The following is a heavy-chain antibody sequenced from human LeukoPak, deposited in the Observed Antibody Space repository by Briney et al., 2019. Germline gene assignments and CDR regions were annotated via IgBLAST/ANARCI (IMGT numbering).Heavy chain of an antibody. Sequence: GGSLRLSCAASGFTFSNAWMSWVRQAPGKGLEGVGRIKSKTDGGTTDYAAPVKGRFTISRDDSKNTLYLQMNSLKTEDTAVYYCTTPGGRDGYNLAYWGQGTLVTVSS. CDR3: TTPGGRDGYNLAY. CDR2: IKSKTDGGTT. J-gene: IGHJ4*02. V-gene: IGHV3-15*01. D-gene: IGHD5-24*01. CDR1: GFTFSNAW.